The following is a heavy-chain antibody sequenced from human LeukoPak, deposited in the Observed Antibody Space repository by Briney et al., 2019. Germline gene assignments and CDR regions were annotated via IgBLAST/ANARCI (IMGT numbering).Heavy chain of an antibody. V-gene: IGHV3-23*01. CDR2: INGGGDAT. CDR1: RLTFTSSA. Sequence: PGGSLRLSCAASRLTFTSSAISWVRQGPGKGLEWLSTINGGGDATYYADSVKGRFTISRDTSKNTLYLQMSSLRTEDTAIYYCAQANPAARGVNFDFWGQGTLVIVSS. J-gene: IGHJ4*02. CDR3: AQANPAARGVNFDF. D-gene: IGHD3-10*01.